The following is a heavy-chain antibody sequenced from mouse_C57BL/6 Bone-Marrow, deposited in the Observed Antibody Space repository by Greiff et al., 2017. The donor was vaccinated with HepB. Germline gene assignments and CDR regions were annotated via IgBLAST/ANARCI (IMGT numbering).Heavy chain of an antibody. J-gene: IGHJ2*01. D-gene: IGHD3-2*02. CDR1: GYTFTSYG. V-gene: IGHV1-81*01. CDR3: ARGGLRLRYFDY. CDR2: IYPRSGNT. Sequence: VQLQQSGAELARPGASVKLSCKASGYTFTSYGISWVKQRTGQGLEWIGEIYPRSGNTYYNEKFKGKATLTADKSSSTAYMELRSLTSEDSAVYFCARGGLRLRYFDYWGQGTTLTVSS.